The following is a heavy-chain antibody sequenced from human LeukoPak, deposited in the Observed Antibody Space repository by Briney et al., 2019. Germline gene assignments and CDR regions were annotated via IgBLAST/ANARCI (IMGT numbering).Heavy chain of an antibody. CDR2: ITGSGPYM. D-gene: IGHD3-10*01. CDR1: GFTFSTFA. Sequence: GGSLRLSCAASGFTFSTFAMHWVRLSPGKGLEWVSSITGSGPYMLYADSVKHRFTISRDNTKNLLYLEMNSLRAEDTAMYFCVRDVGAVRGEVYFDYWGQGTMVTVSS. CDR3: VRDVGAVRGEVYFDY. J-gene: IGHJ4*03. V-gene: IGHV3-21*06.